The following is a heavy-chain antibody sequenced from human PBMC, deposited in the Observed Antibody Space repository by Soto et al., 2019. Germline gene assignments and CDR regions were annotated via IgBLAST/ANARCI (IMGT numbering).Heavy chain of an antibody. D-gene: IGHD3-10*01. CDR3: SREPHVNYYGSGIV. CDR1: GGSISSGGYY. V-gene: IGHV4-31*03. Sequence: QVQLQESGPGLVKPSQTLSLTCTVSGGSISSGGYYWSWIRQHPGKGLEWIGYIYDSGSTYYNTSLKSRFTISINTPKNQYSVKLSCVTTEDRAVYYGSREPHVNYYGSGIVWGQEILVTVSS. CDR2: IYDSGST. J-gene: IGHJ4*02.